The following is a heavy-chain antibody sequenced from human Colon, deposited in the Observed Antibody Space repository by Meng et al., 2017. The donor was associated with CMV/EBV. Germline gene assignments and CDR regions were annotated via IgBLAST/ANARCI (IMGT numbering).Heavy chain of an antibody. J-gene: IGHJ4*02. Sequence: GGSLRLSCKTSGFTFASYGMTWVHQAPGRGLEWVSIIYSSGFSARYVDSVKGRFTISRNNSASTLFLQMDNLRAEDTAVYYCAKSNGWYGKYAFDSWGQGTLVTVSS. V-gene: IGHV3-23*03. CDR3: AKSNGWYGKYAFDS. CDR2: IYSSGFSA. CDR1: GFTFASYG. D-gene: IGHD6-19*01.